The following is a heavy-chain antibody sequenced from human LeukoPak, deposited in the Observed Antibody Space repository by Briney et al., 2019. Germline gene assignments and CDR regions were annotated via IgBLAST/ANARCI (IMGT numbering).Heavy chain of an antibody. D-gene: IGHD3-22*01. CDR2: IYYSGST. Sequence: SETLSLTCAVYGGSFSGYYWSWIRQHPGKGLEWIGYIYYSGSTYYNPSLKSRVTISVDTSKNQFSLKLSSVTAADTAVYYRARFMAHVPQYDSSGYYYVGAFDIWGQGTMVTVSS. J-gene: IGHJ3*02. CDR3: ARFMAHVPQYDSSGYYYVGAFDI. CDR1: GGSFSGYY. V-gene: IGHV4-31*11.